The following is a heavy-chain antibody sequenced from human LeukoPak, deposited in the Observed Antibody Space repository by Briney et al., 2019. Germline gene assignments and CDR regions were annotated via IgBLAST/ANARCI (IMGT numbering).Heavy chain of an antibody. CDR3: ARGVSGTYFDY. J-gene: IGHJ4*02. CDR1: GFTFNSYA. Sequence: GGSLRLSCAASGFTFNSYAMHWVRQAPGKGLEWVAIISYDGSNKYYAESVKGRFTISRDNSENTLYLQMNSLRAEDTAVYSCARGVSGTYFDYWGQGTLVTVSS. V-gene: IGHV3-30*04. D-gene: IGHD1-26*01. CDR2: ISYDGSNK.